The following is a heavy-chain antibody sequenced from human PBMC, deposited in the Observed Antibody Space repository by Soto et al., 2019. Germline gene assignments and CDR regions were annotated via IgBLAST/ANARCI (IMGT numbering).Heavy chain of an antibody. V-gene: IGHV1-2*04. Sequence: ASVKVSCKASGYTFTGYYMHWVRQAPGQGLEWMGWINPNSGGTNYAQKFQGWVTMTRDTSISTAYMELSRLRSDDTAVYYCARGVGFYCSSTSCIEGGDAFDIWGQGTMVTVSS. D-gene: IGHD2-2*01. J-gene: IGHJ3*02. CDR3: ARGVGFYCSSTSCIEGGDAFDI. CDR2: INPNSGGT. CDR1: GYTFTGYY.